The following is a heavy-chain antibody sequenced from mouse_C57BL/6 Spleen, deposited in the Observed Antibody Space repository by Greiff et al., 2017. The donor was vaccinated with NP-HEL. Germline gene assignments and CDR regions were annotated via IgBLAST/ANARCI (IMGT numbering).Heavy chain of an antibody. CDR2: IDPSDSYT. Sequence: QVQLQQPGAELVKPGASVKLSCKASGYTFTSYWMQWVKQRPGQGLEWIGEIDPSDSYTNYNQKFKGKATLTVDTSSSTAYMQLSSLTSEDSAVYYCARGDYYGNSAWFAYWGQRTLVTVSA. V-gene: IGHV1-50*01. D-gene: IGHD2-1*01. CDR1: GYTFTSYW. CDR3: ARGDYYGNSAWFAY. J-gene: IGHJ3*01.